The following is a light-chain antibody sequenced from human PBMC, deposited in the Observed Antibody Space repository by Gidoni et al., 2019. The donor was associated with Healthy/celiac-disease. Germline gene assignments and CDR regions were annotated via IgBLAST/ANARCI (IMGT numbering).Light chain of an antibody. J-gene: IGKJ1*01. V-gene: IGKV3-15*01. CDR3: QQYNNWPPWT. Sequence: IRMTHSPATLSLSPGERATLSCRASQSVSSNLAWYQQKPGQAPRLLIYGASTRATGIPARFSGSGSGTEFTLTISSLQSEDFAVYYCQQYNNWPPWTFGQGTKVEIK. CDR1: QSVSSN. CDR2: GAS.